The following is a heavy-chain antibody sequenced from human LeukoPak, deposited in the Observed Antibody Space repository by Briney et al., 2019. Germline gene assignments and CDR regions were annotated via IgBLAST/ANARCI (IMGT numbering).Heavy chain of an antibody. V-gene: IGHV4-30-4*01. CDR3: ARLGDILTGFDY. J-gene: IGHJ4*02. D-gene: IGHD3-9*01. Sequence: SETLSLTCTVSGGSISSGDYYWSWIRQPPGKGLEWIGYIYYSGSTYYNPSLKSRVTISVDTSKNQFSLKLSSVTAADTAVYYCARLGDILTGFDYWGQGTLVTVSS. CDR2: IYYSGST. CDR1: GGSISSGDYY.